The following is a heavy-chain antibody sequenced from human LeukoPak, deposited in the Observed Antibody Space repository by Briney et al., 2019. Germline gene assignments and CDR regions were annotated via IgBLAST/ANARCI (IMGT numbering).Heavy chain of an antibody. V-gene: IGHV4-59*01. CDR3: ARVPAAGTGPDY. CDR1: GGSISSYY. CDR2: IYYTGST. Sequence: SEALSLTCTLAGGSISSYYWSWIRQPPGKALEWIGYIYYTGSTSYNPSLTSRVTISVDTSKNQFSLRLTSVTAADTAVYYCARVPAAGTGPDYWGQGTLVTVSS. D-gene: IGHD6-13*01. J-gene: IGHJ4*02.